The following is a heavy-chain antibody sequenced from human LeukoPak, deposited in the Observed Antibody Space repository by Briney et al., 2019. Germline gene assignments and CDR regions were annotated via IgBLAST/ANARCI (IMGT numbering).Heavy chain of an antibody. J-gene: IGHJ1*01. CDR3: AKGGYSSSIGYFHH. CDR2: LSGSGGNT. D-gene: IGHD6-6*01. Sequence: PGGSLRLSCAASGFTFSDYAMSWVRQAPGKGLEWVAALSGSGGNTDYADSVKGRFTISRDKSNNTLHLQMNSLRADDTAVYYCAKGGYSSSIGYFHHWGQGTLVTVSS. V-gene: IGHV3-23*01. CDR1: GFTFSDYA.